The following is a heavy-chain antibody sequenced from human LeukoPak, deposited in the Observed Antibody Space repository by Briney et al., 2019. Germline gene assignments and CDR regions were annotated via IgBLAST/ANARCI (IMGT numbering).Heavy chain of an antibody. J-gene: IGHJ4*02. D-gene: IGHD3-9*01. V-gene: IGHV1-69*06. CDR2: LIPIFGTA. CDR3: ARALYYDILTGYYNSFDY. CDR1: GGTFSSYA. Sequence: SVKVSCKASGGTFSSYAISWVRQAPGQGLEWVGGLIPIFGTANYAQKFQGRVTITADKSTSTAYMELSSLRSEDTAVYYCARALYYDILTGYYNSFDYWGQGTLVTVSS.